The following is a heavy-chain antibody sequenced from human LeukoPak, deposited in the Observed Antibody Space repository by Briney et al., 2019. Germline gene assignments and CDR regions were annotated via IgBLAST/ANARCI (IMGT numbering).Heavy chain of an antibody. CDR2: ISSSGTSK. CDR3: ARGGGYDS. V-gene: IGHV3-23*01. CDR1: GFPFGSHA. J-gene: IGHJ4*02. Sequence: QSGGSLRLSCAASGFPFGSHAMKWVRQAPGKGLEGVSVISSSGTSKYYIDSVEDRFTISRDNSKNTLYLQMNSLRAEDTAVYYCARGGGYDSWGQGTLVTVSS. D-gene: IGHD5-12*01.